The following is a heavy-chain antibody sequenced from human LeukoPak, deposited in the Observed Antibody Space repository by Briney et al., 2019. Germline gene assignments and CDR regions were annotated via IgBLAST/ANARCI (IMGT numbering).Heavy chain of an antibody. CDR3: ARDGVDYGDYEGYFDY. CDR1: GYTFTSYA. V-gene: IGHV1-3*01. J-gene: IGHJ4*02. Sequence: ASVKVCCKASGYTFTSYAMHWVRQAPGQRLEWMGWINAGNGNTKYSQKFQGRVTITRDTSASTAYMELSSLRSEDTAVYYCARDGVDYGDYEGYFDYWGQGTLVTVSS. D-gene: IGHD4-17*01. CDR2: INAGNGNT.